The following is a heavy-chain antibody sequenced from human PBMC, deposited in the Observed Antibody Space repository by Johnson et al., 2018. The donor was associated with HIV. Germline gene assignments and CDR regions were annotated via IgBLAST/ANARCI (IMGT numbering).Heavy chain of an antibody. V-gene: IGHV3-33*01. J-gene: IGHJ3*01. CDR3: ARDLPGIYDAFDL. D-gene: IGHD1-26*01. Sequence: QEQLVESGGGVVQPGRSLRLSCAASGFTFSSYGMHWVRQAPGKGLEWVAFIRYDGSNKYYADSVKGRFTISSDNSKNILYLQMHSLRTEDTAYYYCARDLPGIYDAFDLWGQGTKVTISS. CDR2: IRYDGSNK. CDR1: GFTFSSYG.